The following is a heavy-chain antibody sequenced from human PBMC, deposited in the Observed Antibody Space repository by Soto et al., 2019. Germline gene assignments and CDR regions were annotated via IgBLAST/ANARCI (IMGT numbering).Heavy chain of an antibody. CDR1: GFSVSSNY. D-gene: IGHD3-3*01. CDR2: IYSDGST. Sequence: PGGSLRLSCVTSGFSVSSNYMSWVRQGPGKGLEWVSVIYSDGSTYYADSVKGRFTISRDNSKNTLYLQMNGLRAEDTAVYYCAVSDFWSFIDYWGQGTLVTVSS. CDR3: AVSDFWSFIDY. J-gene: IGHJ4*02. V-gene: IGHV3-53*01.